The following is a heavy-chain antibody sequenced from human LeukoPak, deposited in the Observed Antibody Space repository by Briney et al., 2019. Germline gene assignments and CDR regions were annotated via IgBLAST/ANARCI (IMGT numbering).Heavy chain of an antibody. Sequence: GGSLRLSCEVSGFTFSDHYMSWIRQAPGKRLEWVSYISSGSTYTNYADSVEGRFTISRDNAKNSLYLQMNSLRAEDTAVYYCAKTRRVFDYWGQGTLVTVSS. CDR1: GFTFSDHY. CDR2: ISSGSTYT. V-gene: IGHV3-11*03. J-gene: IGHJ4*02. CDR3: AKTRRVFDY. D-gene: IGHD3-10*01.